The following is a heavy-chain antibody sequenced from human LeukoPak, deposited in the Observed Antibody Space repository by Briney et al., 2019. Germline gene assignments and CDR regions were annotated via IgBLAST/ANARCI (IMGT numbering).Heavy chain of an antibody. CDR2: IYYNGNT. CDR1: GASIPSTDYY. D-gene: IGHD2-2*01. J-gene: IGHJ4*01. V-gene: IGHV4-30-4*01. CDR3: ARGSSSWYSSRIDY. Sequence: SETLSLTCTVSGASIPSTDYYWSWIRQPPGKGLEWIGYIYYNGNTYTNPSLKSRLTISVDTSKNQFSLKLSSVTAADTAVYYCARGSSSWYSSRIDYWGQGTLVTVSS.